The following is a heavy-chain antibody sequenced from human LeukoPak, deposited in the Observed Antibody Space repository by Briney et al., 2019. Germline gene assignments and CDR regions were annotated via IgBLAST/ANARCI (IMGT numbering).Heavy chain of an antibody. Sequence: PSETLSLTCTVSGGSISGYYWSWIRQPPGKGLEWIGYIYYSGGTNYNPSLKSRVTISVDTSKNQFSLKLSSVTAADTAVYYCARQYDFWSGYEYNWFDPWGQGTLVTVSS. J-gene: IGHJ5*02. CDR2: IYYSGGT. CDR3: ARQYDFWSGYEYNWFDP. D-gene: IGHD3-3*01. V-gene: IGHV4-59*08. CDR1: GGSISGYY.